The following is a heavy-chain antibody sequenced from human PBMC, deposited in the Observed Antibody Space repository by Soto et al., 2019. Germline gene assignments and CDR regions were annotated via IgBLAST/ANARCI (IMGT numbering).Heavy chain of an antibody. Sequence: GESLKISCKGSGYSFISYWISWVRQMPGKGLEWMGRIDPSDSYTNYSPSFQGHVTISADKSISTAYLQWSGLKASDTAMYYCASEKLDIVVVPAASAGTGTTGYYYYGMDVWGQGTTVTVSS. D-gene: IGHD2-2*03. CDR1: GYSFISYW. CDR2: IDPSDSYT. J-gene: IGHJ6*02. V-gene: IGHV5-10-1*01. CDR3: ASEKLDIVVVPAASAGTGTTGYYYYGMDV.